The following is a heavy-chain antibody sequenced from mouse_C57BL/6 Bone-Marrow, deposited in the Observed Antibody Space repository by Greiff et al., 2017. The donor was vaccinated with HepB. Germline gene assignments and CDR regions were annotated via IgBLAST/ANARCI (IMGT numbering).Heavy chain of an antibody. CDR2: IRNKANNHAT. D-gene: IGHD2-3*01. V-gene: IGHV6-6*01. J-gene: IGHJ4*01. CDR1: GFTFSDAW. CDR3: TRYDGYYVRAMDY. Sequence: EVKVEESGGGLVQPGGSMKLSCAASGFTFSDAWMDWVRQSPEKGREWVAEIRNKANNHATYYAESVKGRFTISRDDSKSSVYLQMNSLRAEDTGIYYCTRYDGYYVRAMDYWGQGTSVTVSS.